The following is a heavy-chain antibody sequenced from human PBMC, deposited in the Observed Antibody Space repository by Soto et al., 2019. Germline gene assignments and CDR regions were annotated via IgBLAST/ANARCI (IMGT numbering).Heavy chain of an antibody. CDR2: VTYSGST. V-gene: IGHV4-59*01. CDR3: ARVGCSGGTCYTLDY. CDR1: GGSISNYY. Sequence: SETLSLTCTVSGGSISNYYWTWIRQPPGKGLEWIGYVTYSGSTNYNPSLKSRVTISVDTSKNQFSLKLNSVTAADTAVYYCARVGCSGGTCYTLDYWGQGTLVTVSS. D-gene: IGHD2-15*01. J-gene: IGHJ4*02.